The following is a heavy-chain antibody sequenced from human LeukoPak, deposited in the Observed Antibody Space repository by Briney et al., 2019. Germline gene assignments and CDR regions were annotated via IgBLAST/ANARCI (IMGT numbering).Heavy chain of an antibody. CDR2: IIPISGTA. CDR1: GGTFSSYA. CDR3: ALDGYNLGGGEDY. J-gene: IGHJ4*02. Sequence: ASVKVSCKASGGTFSSYAISWVRQAPGQGLEWMGGIIPISGTANYAQKFQGRVTMTRDMSTSTVYMELSSLRSEDTAVYYCALDGYNLGGGEDYWGQGTLVTVSS. V-gene: IGHV1-69*05. D-gene: IGHD5-24*01.